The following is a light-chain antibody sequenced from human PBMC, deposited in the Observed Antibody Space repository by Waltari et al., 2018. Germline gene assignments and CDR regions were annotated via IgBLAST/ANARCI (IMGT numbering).Light chain of an antibody. Sequence: EIVLTQSPVTLSSFPGERVTLPCRASQSVRSNLAWYQQKPGQAPRLLIYDASNRATGIPARFSGSGSGTDFTLTISSLEPEDFAVYFCQQRSNWPRYTFGQGTKLVIK. J-gene: IGKJ2*01. V-gene: IGKV3-11*01. CDR3: QQRSNWPRYT. CDR2: DAS. CDR1: QSVRSN.